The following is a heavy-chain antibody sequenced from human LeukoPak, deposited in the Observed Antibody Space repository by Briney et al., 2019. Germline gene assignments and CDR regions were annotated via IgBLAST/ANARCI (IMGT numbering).Heavy chain of an antibody. CDR3: AKATYYYDSSGYDYFDY. V-gene: IGHV3-23*01. CDR1: GFTFSSYA. D-gene: IGHD3-22*01. CDR2: ISGSGGST. Sequence: QPGGSLRLSCAASGFTFSSYAMSWVRLAPGKGLEWVSAISGSGGSTYYADSVEGRFTISRDNSKNTLYLQMNSLRAEDTAVYYCAKATYYYDSSGYDYFDYWGQGTLVTVSS. J-gene: IGHJ4*02.